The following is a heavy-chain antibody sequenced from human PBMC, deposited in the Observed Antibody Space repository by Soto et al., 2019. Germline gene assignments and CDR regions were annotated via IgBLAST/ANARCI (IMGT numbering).Heavy chain of an antibody. CDR2: IKQDGSDK. D-gene: IGHD5-12*01. V-gene: IGHV3-7*01. Sequence: HPGGSLRLSCVASGFTFSSYWMSWVRQAPGKGLEWVANIKQDGSDKYYVDSVKGRFTISRDNAMHSLYLQMNSLRAEDTAVYYCARDRPDIVDTPYGGYGMDVWGQGTTVTVSS. J-gene: IGHJ6*02. CDR1: GFTFSSYW. CDR3: ARDRPDIVDTPYGGYGMDV.